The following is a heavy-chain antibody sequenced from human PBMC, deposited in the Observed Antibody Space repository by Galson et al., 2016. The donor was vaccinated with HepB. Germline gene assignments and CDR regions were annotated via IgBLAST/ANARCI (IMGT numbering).Heavy chain of an antibody. CDR3: ARTFLPSYGDNSYYYGMDV. J-gene: IGHJ6*02. CDR2: IIPMFGTA. CDR1: GGIFSSYA. D-gene: IGHD3-16*01. V-gene: IGHV1-69*01. Sequence: QSGAEVKKPGESLKISCKASGGIFSSYAITWVRQAPGQGLEWMGGIIPMFGTAKYAQKFQGRVAITADEFTSTAYMEVSSLRSEDTGVYYCARTFLPSYGDNSYYYGMDVWGQGTTVTVS.